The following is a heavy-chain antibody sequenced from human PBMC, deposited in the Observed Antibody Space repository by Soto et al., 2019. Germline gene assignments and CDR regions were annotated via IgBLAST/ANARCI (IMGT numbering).Heavy chain of an antibody. CDR3: ARDVQGGRGLGFSMDV. CDR2: IIPIFGTA. V-gene: IGHV1-69*01. Sequence: QVQLVQSGAEVKKPGSSVKVSCKASGGTFSSYAISWVRQTPGQGLEWMGGIIPIFGTANYAQKFQGRVTITADESTSTAYMELSSLRSEDTAVYYCARDVQGGRGLGFSMDVWGQGTTVTVSS. D-gene: IGHD1-26*01. J-gene: IGHJ6*02. CDR1: GGTFSSYA.